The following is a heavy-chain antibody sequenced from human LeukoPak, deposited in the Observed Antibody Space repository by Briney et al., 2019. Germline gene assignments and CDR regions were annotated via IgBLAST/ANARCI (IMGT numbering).Heavy chain of an antibody. V-gene: IGHV3-23*01. Sequence: GGSLRLSCAASGFTFSSYGMSWVRQAPGKGLEWVSAISGSGGSTYYADSVKGRFTISRDNPKNTLYLQMNSLRAEDTAVYYCAKEEGSIAAAYYFDYWGQGTLVTVSS. CDR2: ISGSGGST. J-gene: IGHJ4*02. D-gene: IGHD6-13*01. CDR3: AKEEGSIAAAYYFDY. CDR1: GFTFSSYG.